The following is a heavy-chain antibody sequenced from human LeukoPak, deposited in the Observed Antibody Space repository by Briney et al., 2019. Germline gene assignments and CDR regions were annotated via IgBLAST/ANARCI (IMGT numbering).Heavy chain of an antibody. CDR3: AREDCSSSTCYLSRSCFDP. J-gene: IGHJ5*02. Sequence: GGSLRLSCAASGFTLSNYDMNWVRQAPGKGLEWVSSISTSSRYIYYKDSVRGRFTISRDNATNSLYLEMNSLRAEDTAVYYYAREDCSSSTCYLSRSCFDPWGQGTLVTVSS. CDR1: GFTLSNYD. D-gene: IGHD2-2*01. CDR2: ISTSSRYI. V-gene: IGHV3-21*01.